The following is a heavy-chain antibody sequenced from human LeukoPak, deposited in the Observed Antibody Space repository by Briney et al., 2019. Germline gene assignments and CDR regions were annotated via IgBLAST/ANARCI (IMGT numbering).Heavy chain of an antibody. CDR2: FTGSSIYR. D-gene: IGHD3-9*01. V-gene: IGHV3-21*04. J-gene: IGHJ4*02. Sequence: GGSLRLSCAASGFSFSGYNMNWVRQARGKGLEWVSSFTGSSIYRYYADSVKGGFTISRDNAENSLYLKTNSMRAEDTAVYYCARVLRDYYFDYWGQGTLVTVSS. CDR3: ARVLRDYYFDY. CDR1: GFSFSGYN.